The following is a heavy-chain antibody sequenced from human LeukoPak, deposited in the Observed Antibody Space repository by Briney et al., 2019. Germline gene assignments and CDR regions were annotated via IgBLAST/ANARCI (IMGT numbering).Heavy chain of an antibody. Sequence: GGSLRLSCVASGFTFSDYYMSWIRQAPGRGLEWISYITNSGSTTFYADSVKGRFSISRDNSKNTLYLQMNSLRAEDTAVYYCAKDPFGYYYYMDVWGKGTTVTVSS. CDR3: AKDPFGYYYYMDV. V-gene: IGHV3-11*01. D-gene: IGHD3-10*01. CDR2: ITNSGSTT. CDR1: GFTFSDYY. J-gene: IGHJ6*03.